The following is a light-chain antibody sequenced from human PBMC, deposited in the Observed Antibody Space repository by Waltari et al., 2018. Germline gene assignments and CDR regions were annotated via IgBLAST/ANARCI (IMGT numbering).Light chain of an antibody. CDR2: LRSDGSH. Sequence: QLVLTQSPSASASLGASVKLTCTLSSGHSNFAIAWHQQQPEKGPRYLMKLRSDGSHSKGDGIPERFSGSSSGAERYLTISSLQSEDEADDYCQTWGTGIQVFGGGTKLTVL. J-gene: IGLJ2*01. V-gene: IGLV4-69*01. CDR1: SGHSNFA. CDR3: QTWGTGIQV.